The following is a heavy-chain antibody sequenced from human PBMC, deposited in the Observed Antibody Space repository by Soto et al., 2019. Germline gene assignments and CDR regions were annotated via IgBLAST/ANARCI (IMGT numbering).Heavy chain of an antibody. CDR3: AKVGSSGGPAKYLF. J-gene: IGHJ4*02. CDR1: GCTFSSYA. Sequence: PGGSLRLSCAASGCTFSSYAMSWVRQAPGKGLEWVSAISGSGGSTYYADSVKGRFTISRDNSKNTLYLQMNSLRAEDTAVYYCAKVGSSGGPAKYLFWGQGTLVTVSS. D-gene: IGHD2-15*01. CDR2: ISGSGGST. V-gene: IGHV3-23*01.